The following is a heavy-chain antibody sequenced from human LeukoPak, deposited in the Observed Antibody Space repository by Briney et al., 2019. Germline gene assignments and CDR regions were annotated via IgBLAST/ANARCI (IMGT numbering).Heavy chain of an antibody. CDR2: IIPILGIA. J-gene: IGHJ4*02. Sequence: SVKVSCKASGGTFSSYTISWVRQAPGQGLEWMGRIIPILGIANYAQKFQGRVTITADKSTSTAYMKLSSLRSEDTAVYYCAIATRYSSGWFDYWGQGTLVTVSS. CDR1: GGTFSSYT. V-gene: IGHV1-69*02. CDR3: AIATRYSSGWFDY. D-gene: IGHD6-19*01.